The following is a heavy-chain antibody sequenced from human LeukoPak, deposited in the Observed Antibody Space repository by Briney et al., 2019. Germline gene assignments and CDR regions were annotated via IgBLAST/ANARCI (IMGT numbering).Heavy chain of an antibody. CDR2: FYTSGST. CDR1: GDSISSGSYY. Sequence: MTSETLSLTCTVSGDSISSGSYYWSWIRQPAGKGLEWIGRFYTSGSTNYNPSLKSRVTISVDTSKNQFSLKLNPVTAADTAVYYCARTKWIQLWEIVAFDIWGQGTMVTVSS. J-gene: IGHJ3*02. V-gene: IGHV4-61*02. CDR3: ARTKWIQLWEIVAFDI. D-gene: IGHD5-18*01.